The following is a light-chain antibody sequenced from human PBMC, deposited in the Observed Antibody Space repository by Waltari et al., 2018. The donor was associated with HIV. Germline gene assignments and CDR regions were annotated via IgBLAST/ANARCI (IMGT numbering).Light chain of an antibody. CDR3: SSYTRSSTLGV. V-gene: IGLV2-14*03. CDR2: GVS. Sequence: QSALTQPASVSGSPGQSITISCTGTRSDVGGYNHVSWYQQHPGTAPKLMIFGVSNRPSGVSNRFSGSKSGNTASLTISGLQAEDEADYYCSSYTRSSTLGVFGTGTKATVL. CDR1: RSDVGGYNH. J-gene: IGLJ1*01.